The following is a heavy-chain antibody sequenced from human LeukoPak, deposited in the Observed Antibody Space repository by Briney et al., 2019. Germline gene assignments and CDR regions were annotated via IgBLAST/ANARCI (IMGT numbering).Heavy chain of an antibody. Sequence: RTGGSLRLSCAASGFTFDDYAMHWVRQAPGKGLEWVSGISWNSGSIGYADSVKGRFTISRDNAKNSLYLQMNSLRAEDTALYYCARHRGAVAGSFDYWGQGTLVTVSS. V-gene: IGHV3-9*01. J-gene: IGHJ4*02. CDR1: GFTFDDYA. CDR3: ARHRGAVAGSFDY. D-gene: IGHD6-19*01. CDR2: ISWNSGSI.